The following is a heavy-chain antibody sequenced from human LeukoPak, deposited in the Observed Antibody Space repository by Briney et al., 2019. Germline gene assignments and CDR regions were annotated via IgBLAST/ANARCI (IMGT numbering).Heavy chain of an antibody. CDR2: IYTSGST. Sequence: SETLSLTCTVSGGSISSYYWSWIRQPAGKGLEWIGRIYTSGSTNYNPSLKSRVTMSVDTSKNQFSLKLSSVTTADTAVYYCARNYYGSGSYYPGYWGQGTLVTVSS. CDR3: ARNYYGSGSYYPGY. J-gene: IGHJ4*02. V-gene: IGHV4-4*07. D-gene: IGHD3-10*01. CDR1: GGSISSYY.